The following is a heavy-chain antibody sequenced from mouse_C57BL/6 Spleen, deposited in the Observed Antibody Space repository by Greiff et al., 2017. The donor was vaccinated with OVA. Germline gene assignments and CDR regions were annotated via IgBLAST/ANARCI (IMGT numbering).Heavy chain of an antibody. D-gene: IGHD1-1*01. CDR1: GYTFTSYW. V-gene: IGHV1-72*01. J-gene: IGHJ4*01. Sequence: QVQLQQPGAELVKPGASVKLSCKASGYTFTSYWMHWVKQRPGRGLEWIGRIDPKSGGNKYNEKFKSKATLPVDKPSSTAYMQLSSLTSEDSAVYYCARWYYGSSYAMDYWGQGTSVTVSS. CDR2: IDPKSGGN. CDR3: ARWYYGSSYAMDY.